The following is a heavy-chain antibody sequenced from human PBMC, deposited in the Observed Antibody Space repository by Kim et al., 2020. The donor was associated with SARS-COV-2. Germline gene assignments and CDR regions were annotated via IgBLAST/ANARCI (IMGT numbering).Heavy chain of an antibody. Sequence: NCADSVKGRFTISRDYTKNSVYLQRNSLRADDTAVYYCAVAGTFGACDIWGQGTMVTVSS. CDR3: AVAGTFGACDI. V-gene: IGHV3-11*06. J-gene: IGHJ3*02. D-gene: IGHD2-15*01.